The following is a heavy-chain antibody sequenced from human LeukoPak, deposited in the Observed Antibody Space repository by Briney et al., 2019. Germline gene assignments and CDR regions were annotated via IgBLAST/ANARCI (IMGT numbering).Heavy chain of an antibody. CDR2: IYHNGST. V-gene: IGHV4-39*01. D-gene: IGHD3-16*01. CDR3: ARRWAHFDY. J-gene: IGHJ4*02. CDR1: GGSISTSVYY. Sequence: SETLSLTCTVSGGSISTSVYYWGWIRQPPGKELEWIGTIYHNGSTYYNPSLKSRITIFVDTSKNQFSLKLNSATAADTAVYYCARRWAHFDYWGQGTLVTVSS.